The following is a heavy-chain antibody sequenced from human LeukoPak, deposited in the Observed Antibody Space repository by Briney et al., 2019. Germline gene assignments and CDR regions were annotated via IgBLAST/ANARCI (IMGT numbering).Heavy chain of an antibody. CDR2: INPNSGGT. Sequence: ASVKVSCKASGYTFTGYYMHWVRQAPGQGLEWMGWINPNSGGTNYAQKFQGRVTMTRDTSISTAYMELSRLRSDDTAVYYCARGPEEMVGATPAGGDYWGQGTLVTVSS. D-gene: IGHD1-26*01. J-gene: IGHJ4*02. V-gene: IGHV1-2*02. CDR1: GYTFTGYY. CDR3: ARGPEEMVGATPAGGDY.